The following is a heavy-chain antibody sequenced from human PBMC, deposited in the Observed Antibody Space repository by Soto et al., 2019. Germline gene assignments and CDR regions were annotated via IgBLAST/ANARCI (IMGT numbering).Heavy chain of an antibody. CDR1: GGSISSYY. D-gene: IGHD2-15*01. Sequence: SETLSLTCTVSGGSISSYYWSWIRQPPGKGLEWIGYIYYSGSTNYNPSLKSRVNISVDTSKNQFSLKLSSVTAADTAVYYCARASYYFDYWGQGTLVTVSS. J-gene: IGHJ4*02. CDR2: IYYSGST. CDR3: ARASYYFDY. V-gene: IGHV4-59*08.